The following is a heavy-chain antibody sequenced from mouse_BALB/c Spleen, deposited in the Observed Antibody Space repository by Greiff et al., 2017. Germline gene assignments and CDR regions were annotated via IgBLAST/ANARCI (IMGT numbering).Heavy chain of an antibody. Sequence: EVKLVESGGGLVKPGGSLKLSCAASGFTFSSYAMSWVRQTPEKRLEWVASISSGGSTYYPDSVKGRFTISRDNAKNTLYLQMSSLKSEDTAMYYCTRDGYDYAMDYWGQGTSVTVSS. J-gene: IGHJ4*01. D-gene: IGHD2-14*01. CDR3: TRDGYDYAMDY. V-gene: IGHV5-6-4*01. CDR2: ISSGGST. CDR1: GFTFSSYA.